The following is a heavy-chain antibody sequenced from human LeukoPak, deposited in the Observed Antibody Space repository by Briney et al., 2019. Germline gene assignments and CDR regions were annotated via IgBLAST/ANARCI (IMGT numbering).Heavy chain of an antibody. CDR3: AGSVGSTGTPEDY. D-gene: IGHD1-1*01. CDR1: GFTFSGYW. Sequence: PGGSLRLSCAASGFTFSGYWMSWVRQAPGKGLEWVSSISSSSSYIYYADSVKGRFTISRDNAKNSLYLQMNSLRAEDTAVYYCAGSVGSTGTPEDYWGQGTLVTVSS. CDR2: ISSSSSYI. J-gene: IGHJ4*02. V-gene: IGHV3-21*01.